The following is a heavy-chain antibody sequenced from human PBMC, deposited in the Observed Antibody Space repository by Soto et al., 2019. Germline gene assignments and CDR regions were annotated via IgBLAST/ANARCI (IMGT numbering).Heavy chain of an antibody. CDR2: IIPLFGTA. Sequence: QVYLVQSGAEVKKPGSSVKISCKASGGIFSSNTINWVRQAAGQGLEWMGGIIPLFGTANYAEKFQGRVTSTADKSTKTEYIELTSLRSEDTAVYYCASKAACGGDCYAFDSWGQGTLVTVSS. J-gene: IGHJ4*02. CDR1: GGIFSSNT. D-gene: IGHD2-21*02. CDR3: ASKAACGGDCYAFDS. V-gene: IGHV1-69*06.